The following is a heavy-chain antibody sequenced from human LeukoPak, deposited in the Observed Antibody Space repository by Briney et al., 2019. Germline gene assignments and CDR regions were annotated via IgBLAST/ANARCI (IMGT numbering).Heavy chain of an antibody. CDR3: ARDRALKQWLVLYYFDY. CDR2: IWYDGSNK. J-gene: IGHJ4*02. Sequence: GGSLRLSCAASGFTFSSYGMHWVRQAPGKWLEWVAVIWYDGSNKYYADSVKGRFSISRDNSKNTLYLQMNSLRAEDTAVYYCARDRALKQWLVLYYFDYWGQGTLVTVSS. V-gene: IGHV3-33*08. CDR1: GFTFSSYG. D-gene: IGHD6-19*01.